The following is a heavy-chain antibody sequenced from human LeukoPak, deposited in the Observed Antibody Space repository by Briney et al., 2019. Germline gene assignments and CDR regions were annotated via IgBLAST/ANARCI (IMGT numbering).Heavy chain of an antibody. CDR2: ISSSSSYI. Sequence: GGSLRLSCAASGFTFSSYSMNWVRQAPGKGLEWVSSISSSSSYIYYADSVKGRFTISRDNAKNSLYLQMNSLRAEDTAVYYCAKVIWFGELFYTTTFDYWGQGTLVTVSS. J-gene: IGHJ4*02. CDR3: AKVIWFGELFYTTTFDY. V-gene: IGHV3-21*01. CDR1: GFTFSSYS. D-gene: IGHD3-10*01.